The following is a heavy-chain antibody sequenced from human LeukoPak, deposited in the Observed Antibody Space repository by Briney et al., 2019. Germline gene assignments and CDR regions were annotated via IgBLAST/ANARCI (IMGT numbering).Heavy chain of an antibody. D-gene: IGHD4-17*01. CDR2: ISTSGAST. Sequence: PGGSLRLSCANSGFTFSRFAMSWVRQAPGKGMEWVSTISTSGASTYYADSVRGGFTISRDNSKNTLYLQMKSLRAEDTAVYYCAKDWKDYGDFHAFDVWGQGTMVTVSS. CDR1: GFTFSRFA. CDR3: AKDWKDYGDFHAFDV. V-gene: IGHV3-23*01. J-gene: IGHJ3*01.